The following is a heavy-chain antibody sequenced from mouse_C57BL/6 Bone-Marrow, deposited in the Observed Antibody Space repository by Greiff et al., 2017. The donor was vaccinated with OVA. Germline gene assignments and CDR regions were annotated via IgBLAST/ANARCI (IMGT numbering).Heavy chain of an antibody. CDR1: GFNIKDDY. Sequence: EVKLQESEAELVRPGASVKLSCTASGFNIKDDYMHWVKQRPEQGLEWIGWIDPENGDTEYASKFQGKATITADTSSNTAYLQLSSLTSEDTAVYYCTTVTLYYFDYWGQGTTLTVSS. CDR2: IDPENGDT. CDR3: TTVTLYYFDY. D-gene: IGHD2-1*01. V-gene: IGHV14-4*01. J-gene: IGHJ2*01.